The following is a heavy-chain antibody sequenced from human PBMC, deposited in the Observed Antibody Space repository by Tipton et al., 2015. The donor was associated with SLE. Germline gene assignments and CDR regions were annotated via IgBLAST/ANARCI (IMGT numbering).Heavy chain of an antibody. D-gene: IGHD3-10*01. Sequence: LRLSCAASGFTFSSYGMHWVRQAPGKGLEWVSSISSSSSYIYYADSVKGRFTISRDNAKNSLYLQMNSLRAEDTAVYYCARDHRVLLWFGELPDAFDIWGQGTMVTVSS. CDR1: GFTFSSYG. V-gene: IGHV3-21*01. J-gene: IGHJ3*02. CDR2: ISSSSSYI. CDR3: ARDHRVLLWFGELPDAFDI.